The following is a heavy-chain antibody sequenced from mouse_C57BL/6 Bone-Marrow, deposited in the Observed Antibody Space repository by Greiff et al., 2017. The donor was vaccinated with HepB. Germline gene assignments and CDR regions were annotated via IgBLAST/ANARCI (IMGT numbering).Heavy chain of an antibody. CDR3: ARGTVVATSRYFDY. J-gene: IGHJ2*01. CDR2: INPNNGGT. V-gene: IGHV1-18*01. CDR1: GYTFTDYN. D-gene: IGHD1-1*01. Sequence: VQLQQSGPELVKPGASVKIPCKASGYTFTDYNMDWVKQSHGKSLEWIGDINPNNGGTIYNQKFKGKATFTVDKSSSTAYMELRSLTSEDTAVYYCARGTVVATSRYFDYWGQGTTLTVSS.